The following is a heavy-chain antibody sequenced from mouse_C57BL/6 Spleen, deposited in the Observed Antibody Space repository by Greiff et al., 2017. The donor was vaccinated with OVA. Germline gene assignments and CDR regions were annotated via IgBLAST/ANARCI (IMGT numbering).Heavy chain of an antibody. CDR1: GYAFSSSW. CDR2: IYPGDGDT. V-gene: IGHV1-82*01. CDR3: ASYYSNYEFGY. J-gene: IGHJ3*01. D-gene: IGHD2-5*01. Sequence: QVQLQQSGPELVKPGASVKISCKASGYAFSSSWTHWVNHRPGKGLEWIGRIYPGDGDTNYNGKFKGNATLTADKSSSTACMQLSSLTSEDSSVSFCASYYSNYEFGYCGQVTLGTVSA.